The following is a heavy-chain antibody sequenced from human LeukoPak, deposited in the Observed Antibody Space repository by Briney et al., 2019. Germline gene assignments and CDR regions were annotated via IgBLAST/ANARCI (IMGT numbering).Heavy chain of an antibody. CDR3: AKDLVPYDFWSGFDY. J-gene: IGHJ4*02. D-gene: IGHD3-3*01. CDR1: GFTFSSYA. V-gene: IGHV3-23*01. CDR2: ISGSGGST. Sequence: GGSLRLSCAASGFTFSSYAMSWVRQAPGKGLEWVSAISGSGGSTYYADSVKGRYTISRDNSKNTLYLQMNSLRAEDTAVYYCAKDLVPYDFWSGFDYWGQGTLVTVSS.